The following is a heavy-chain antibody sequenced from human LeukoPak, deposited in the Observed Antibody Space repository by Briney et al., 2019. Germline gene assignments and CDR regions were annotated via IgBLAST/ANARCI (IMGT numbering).Heavy chain of an antibody. Sequence: GRSLRLSCAASGFTFDDYAMHWVRQAPGKGLEWVSGISWNSGSIGYADSVKGRFTISRDNAKNSLYLQMNSLRAEDTALYYCAKDTGASDYYYYYGMDVWGQGTTVTVSS. V-gene: IGHV3-9*01. CDR2: ISWNSGSI. CDR1: GFTFDDYA. CDR3: AKDTGASDYYYYYGMDV. J-gene: IGHJ6*02.